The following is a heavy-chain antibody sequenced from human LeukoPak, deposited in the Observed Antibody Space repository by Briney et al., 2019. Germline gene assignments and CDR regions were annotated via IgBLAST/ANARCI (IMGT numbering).Heavy chain of an antibody. Sequence: PGGSLRLSCAASGFTFSSYGMHWVRQAPGKGLEWVSSISSSSSYIYYADSVKGRFTISRDNAKNSLYLQMNSLRAEDTAVYYCARDPQGYYMDVWGKGTTVTVSS. V-gene: IGHV3-21*01. J-gene: IGHJ6*03. CDR2: ISSSSSYI. CDR1: GFTFSSYG. CDR3: ARDPQGYYMDV.